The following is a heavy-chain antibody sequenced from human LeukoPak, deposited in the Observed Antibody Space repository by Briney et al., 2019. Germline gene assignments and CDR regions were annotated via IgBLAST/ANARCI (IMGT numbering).Heavy chain of an antibody. CDR3: ARDWVVAAAGTGVDY. J-gene: IGHJ4*02. CDR2: INPNSGGT. CDR1: GYTFTGYY. D-gene: IGHD6-13*01. Sequence: APVKVSCKASGYTFTGYYMHWVRQAPGQGLEWMGWINPNSGGTNYAQKFQGRVTVTRDTSISTAYMELSGLRSDDTAVYYCARDWVVAAAGTGVDYWGQGTLVTVSS. V-gene: IGHV1-2*02.